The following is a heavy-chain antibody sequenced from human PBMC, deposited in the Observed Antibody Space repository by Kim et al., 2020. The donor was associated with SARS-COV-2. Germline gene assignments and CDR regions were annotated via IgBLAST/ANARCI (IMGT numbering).Heavy chain of an antibody. D-gene: IGHD3-10*01. CDR3: AREFRRGSTYFDF. V-gene: IGHV4-39*07. CDR2: VHYSGDT. J-gene: IGHJ4*02. CDR1: GVSITSNNNY. Sequence: SETLSLTCVVSGVSITSNNNYWGWIRQPPGEGLEWIANVHYSGDTYYNPSLKSRVTISIDTSKDQFSLTLNSVTAADTAFYYCAREFRRGSTYFDFWSPGILVTVSS.